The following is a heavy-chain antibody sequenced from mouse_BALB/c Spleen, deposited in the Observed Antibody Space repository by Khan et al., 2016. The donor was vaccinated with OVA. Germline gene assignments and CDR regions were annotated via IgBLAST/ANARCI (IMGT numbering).Heavy chain of an antibody. J-gene: IGHJ3*01. Sequence: VQLKESGPELMKPGASVKISCKASGYSFTSYYIHWMIQSPGNSLEWIGYIDPFSGGSTYNQKFKDKATLTVDKSSSTAYLHLSNLTSEDSAVYYCTRQGYVAWFTYWGQGTLVTVSA. CDR2: IDPFSGGS. CDR1: GYSFTSYY. CDR3: TRQGYVAWFTY. D-gene: IGHD2-2*01. V-gene: IGHV1-31*01.